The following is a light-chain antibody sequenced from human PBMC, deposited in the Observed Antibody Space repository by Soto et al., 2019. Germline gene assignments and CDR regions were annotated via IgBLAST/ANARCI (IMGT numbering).Light chain of an antibody. Sequence: IHMTQSPSTLSASVGDRVTISCRASQSISSWLARYQQKPGKAPKLLIYDASSLESGVPSRFSGSGSGTEFTLTISSLQPDDFATYYCQQYNSYSPTFGQGTKVDIK. CDR3: QQYNSYSPT. CDR1: QSISSW. V-gene: IGKV1-5*01. CDR2: DAS. J-gene: IGKJ1*01.